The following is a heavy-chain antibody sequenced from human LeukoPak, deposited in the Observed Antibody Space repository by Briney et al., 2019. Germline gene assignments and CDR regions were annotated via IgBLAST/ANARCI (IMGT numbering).Heavy chain of an antibody. CDR2: IYISGST. Sequence: PSETLSLTCTVSGDSLSSNYRSWIRQPAGKGLEWIGGIYISGSTSYNPSLKSRVTMSVDTSKNQVSLKVSSVTAADTAVYYCARAPMGYYENRPNWFDPWGQGTLVTVSS. J-gene: IGHJ5*02. V-gene: IGHV4-4*07. D-gene: IGHD3-22*01. CDR3: ARAPMGYYENRPNWFDP. CDR1: GDSLSSNY.